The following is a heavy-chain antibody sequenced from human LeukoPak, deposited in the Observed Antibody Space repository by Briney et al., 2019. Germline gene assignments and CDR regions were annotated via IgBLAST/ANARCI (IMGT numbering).Heavy chain of an antibody. CDR2: IIPIFRTT. V-gene: IGHV1-69*05. CDR1: GGTSSNYA. J-gene: IGHJ5*01. Sequence: ASVKVSCKASGGTSSNYAFSWVRHAPGQGLEWMGGIIPIFRTTNYAEQFQGRVTITTDESTNTAYLDLSSLRSEDTAVYYCAKDDGSATMGFDSWGQGTLVSVSS. D-gene: IGHD1-26*01. CDR3: AKDDGSATMGFDS.